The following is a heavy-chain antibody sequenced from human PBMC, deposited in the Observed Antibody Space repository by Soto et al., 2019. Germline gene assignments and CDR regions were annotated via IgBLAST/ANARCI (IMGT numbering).Heavy chain of an antibody. V-gene: IGHV4-59*02. D-gene: IGHD2-2*01. J-gene: IGHJ4*02. CDR3: ASADSTPYYFDY. CDR1: GDSVSSYY. CDR2: ISYSGSI. Sequence: QVQLQESGPGLVKPSETLSLTCIVSGDSVSSYYWSWIRQPPGKGLEWIGYISYSGSIKYNPSLESRVTMSVDTSTNPLSLKLNSVTAADTAVYYCASADSTPYYFDYWGQGTLVTVSS.